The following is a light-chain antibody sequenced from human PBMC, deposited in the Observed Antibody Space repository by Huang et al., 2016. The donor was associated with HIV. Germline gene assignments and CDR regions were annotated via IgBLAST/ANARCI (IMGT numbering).Light chain of an antibody. Sequence: EIVLMQSPGTLSLSPGEGATLSCSASQSVRDSYVAWYQQKPGQAPRLLIYGAYSRATGTPDRFSGRGSGRDFSLVITRLEPEDFAVYYCQQYADSPTFGQGTKVDIK. CDR1: QSVRDSY. CDR2: GAY. CDR3: QQYADSPT. V-gene: IGKV3-20*01. J-gene: IGKJ1*01.